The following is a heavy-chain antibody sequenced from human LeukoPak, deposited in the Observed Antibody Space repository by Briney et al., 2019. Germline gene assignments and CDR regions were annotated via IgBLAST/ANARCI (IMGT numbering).Heavy chain of an antibody. D-gene: IGHD3-16*02. J-gene: IGHJ4*02. Sequence: GASVKVSCKASGYTFTSYGISWVRQAPGQGLEWMGWISAYNGNTNYAQKFQGRVTITTDESTSTAYMELSSLRSEDTAVYYCARDDMITFGGVIAIPLVWWGQGTLVTGSS. V-gene: IGHV1-18*01. CDR1: GYTFTSYG. CDR3: ARDDMITFGGVIAIPLVW. CDR2: ISAYNGNT.